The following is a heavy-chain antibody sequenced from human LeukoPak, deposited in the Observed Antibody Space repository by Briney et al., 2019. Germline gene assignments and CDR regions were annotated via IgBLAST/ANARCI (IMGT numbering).Heavy chain of an antibody. D-gene: IGHD1-26*01. J-gene: IGHJ4*02. CDR2: ISPNGGST. V-gene: IGHV3-64D*08. Sequence: PGGSLRLSCEASGFTFSSYAMHWVRQAPGKGLEFVSAISPNGGSTYYADSVKGRFTISRDNSKNTLYLQMSSLRAEDTAVYYCVKTLGSSREGFDYWGQGALVTVSS. CDR1: GFTFSSYA. CDR3: VKTLGSSREGFDY.